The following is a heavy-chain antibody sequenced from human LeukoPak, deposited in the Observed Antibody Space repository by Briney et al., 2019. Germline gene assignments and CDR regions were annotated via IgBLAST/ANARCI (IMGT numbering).Heavy chain of an antibody. CDR2: IYYSGST. CDR1: GGSISSYY. V-gene: IGHV4-59*12. J-gene: IGHJ4*02. CDR3: ARDSRVSNSLPFDH. D-gene: IGHD4-11*01. Sequence: SETLSLTCTVSGGSISSYYWSWIRQPPGKGLEWIGYIYYSGSTNYNPSLKSRVTISVDTSKNQFSLHLDSVTPDDTAVYYCARDSRVSNSLPFDHWGQGTLVTVSS.